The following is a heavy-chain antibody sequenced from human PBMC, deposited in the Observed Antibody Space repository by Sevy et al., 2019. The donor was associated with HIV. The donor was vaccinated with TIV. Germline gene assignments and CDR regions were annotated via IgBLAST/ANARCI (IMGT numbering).Heavy chain of an antibody. CDR3: ARIGTGHTYGTHPWY. J-gene: IGHJ4*02. CDR1: GFTFSSYA. V-gene: IGHV3-30-3*01. Sequence: GGSLRLSCAASGFTFSSYAMHWVRQAPGKGLEWVAVISYDGSNKYYADSVKGRLTISRDNSKNTLYLQMNSLRAEDTAVYYCARIGTGHTYGTHPWYWGQGTLVTVSS. CDR2: ISYDGSNK. D-gene: IGHD5-18*01.